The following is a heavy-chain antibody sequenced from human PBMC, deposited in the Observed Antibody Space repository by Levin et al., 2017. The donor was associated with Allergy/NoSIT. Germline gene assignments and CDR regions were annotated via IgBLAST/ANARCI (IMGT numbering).Heavy chain of an antibody. CDR3: AKDQAVAGTGYFQH. J-gene: IGHJ1*01. D-gene: IGHD6-19*01. Sequence: LSLTCAASGFTFSSYGMHWVRPAPGKGLEWVAVISYDGSNKYYADSVKGRFTISRDNSKNTLYLQMNSLRAEDTAVYYCAKDQAVAGTGYFQHWGQGTLVTVSS. CDR1: GFTFSSYG. V-gene: IGHV3-30*18. CDR2: ISYDGSNK.